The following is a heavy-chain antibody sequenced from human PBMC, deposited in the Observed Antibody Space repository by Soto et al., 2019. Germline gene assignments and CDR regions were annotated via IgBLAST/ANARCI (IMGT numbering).Heavy chain of an antibody. CDR2: IYYSGST. CDR1: GYSVSSSNW. J-gene: IGHJ1*01. D-gene: IGHD6-19*01. Sequence: SETLSLTCAVSGYSVSSSNWWGWIRQPPGKGLEWIGYIYYSGSTYYSPSLKSRVTMSVDTSKNQFSLKLSSVTAVDTAVYYCARAPQISGCYPDYFQHWGPGTLVTVSS. CDR3: ARAPQISGCYPDYFQH. V-gene: IGHV4-28*03.